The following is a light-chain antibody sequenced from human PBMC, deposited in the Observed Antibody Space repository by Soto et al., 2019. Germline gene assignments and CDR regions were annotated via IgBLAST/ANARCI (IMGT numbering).Light chain of an antibody. Sequence: QSVLTQPPSVSGAPGQRVTISCTGSSSNIGAGYDLHWYQQLPGTAPKLLIYGNSNRPSGVPDRFSGSKSGTSASLAITGLQAEDEADYYCRSYDSSLSGSKVFGTGTKVTVL. CDR1: SSNIGAGYD. CDR3: RSYDSSLSGSKV. CDR2: GNS. J-gene: IGLJ1*01. V-gene: IGLV1-40*01.